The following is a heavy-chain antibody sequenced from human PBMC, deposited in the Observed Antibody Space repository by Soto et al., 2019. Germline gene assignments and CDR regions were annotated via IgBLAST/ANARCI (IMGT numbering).Heavy chain of an antibody. CDR1: GGSFNGYY. CDR2: INHSGST. J-gene: IGHJ4*02. CDR3: ARGNIVATIY. Sequence: SETLSLTCAVYGGSFNGYYWSWIRQPPGKGLEWIGEINHSGSTNYNPSLKSRVTISVDTSKNQFSLKLSSVTAADTAVYYCARGNIVATIYWGQGTLVTVSS. V-gene: IGHV4-34*01. D-gene: IGHD5-12*01.